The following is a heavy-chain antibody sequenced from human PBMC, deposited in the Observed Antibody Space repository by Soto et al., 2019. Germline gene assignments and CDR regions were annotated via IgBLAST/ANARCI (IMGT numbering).Heavy chain of an antibody. CDR1: GFSFNIYA. CDR2: ISYDGREI. D-gene: IGHD3-16*01. V-gene: IGHV3-30*18. Sequence: PGGSLRLSCAASGFSFNIYAFHWVRQAPGKGLEWLSVISYDGREIHYADSVKGRFTISRDNSHNTLYLQVHSLTAEDTAVYYCAKDRRAGGNSAFYFDFWGQGAQVTVSS. CDR3: AKDRRAGGNSAFYFDF. J-gene: IGHJ4*02.